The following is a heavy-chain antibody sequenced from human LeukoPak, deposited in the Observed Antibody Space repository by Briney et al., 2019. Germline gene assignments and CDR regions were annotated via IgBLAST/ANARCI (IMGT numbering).Heavy chain of an antibody. Sequence: SQTLPLTCPISGYSVPNKSAAWLWIRPSPSRGLEGLGRTYYRSKWYNDYAVSVKSRITINPDTSKNQFSLQLNSVTPEDTAVYYCARDPGYGPIFDYWGQGTLVTVSS. CDR2: TYYRSKWYN. CDR3: ARDPGYGPIFDY. CDR1: GYSVPNKSAA. J-gene: IGHJ4*02. D-gene: IGHD4/OR15-4a*01. V-gene: IGHV6-1*01.